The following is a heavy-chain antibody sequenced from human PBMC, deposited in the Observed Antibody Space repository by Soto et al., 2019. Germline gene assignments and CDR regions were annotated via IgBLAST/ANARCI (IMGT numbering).Heavy chain of an antibody. CDR3: ARDRGVAPPVAGNTHYYYYMDV. CDR1: GYSFTNYG. CDR2: ISAYNGNT. V-gene: IGHV1-18*01. D-gene: IGHD1-26*01. J-gene: IGHJ6*03. Sequence: QDRLVQSGDEVKKPGASVRVSCKASGYSFTNYGITWVRQAPGQGFEWMGWISAYNGNTNYAQKFQGRVTLTTDASTSTAYLELRSLRSDDTVVYYCARDRGVAPPVAGNTHYYYYMDVRGKGTTVTV.